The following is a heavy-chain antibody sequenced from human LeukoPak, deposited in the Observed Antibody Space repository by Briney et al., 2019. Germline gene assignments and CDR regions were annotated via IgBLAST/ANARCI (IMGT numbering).Heavy chain of an antibody. CDR3: AKAPLGIGYYFDY. CDR1: GFTFSSYA. Sequence: PGGSLRPSCAASGFTFSSYAMSWVRQAPGKGLEWVSAISGSGGSTYYADSAKGRFTISRDNSKNTLYLQMNSLRAEDTAVYYCAKAPLGIGYYFDYWGQGTLVTVSS. V-gene: IGHV3-23*01. J-gene: IGHJ4*02. CDR2: ISGSGGST. D-gene: IGHD7-27*01.